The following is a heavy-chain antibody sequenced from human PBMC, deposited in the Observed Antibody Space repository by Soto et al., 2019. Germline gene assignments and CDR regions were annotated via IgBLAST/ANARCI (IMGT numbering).Heavy chain of an antibody. Sequence: QVQLQESGPGLVKPSETLSLSCSVSGGSISPYHWSWIRQPPGRGLEWIGYIFHSGSTNYNPSLKGRVTISVDTSENQFSLKLSSVTAADTAVYYCARHRGPSPYYLDYWGQGTLVTVSS. CDR2: IFHSGST. CDR1: GGSISPYH. V-gene: IGHV4-59*08. CDR3: ARHRGPSPYYLDY. J-gene: IGHJ4*02.